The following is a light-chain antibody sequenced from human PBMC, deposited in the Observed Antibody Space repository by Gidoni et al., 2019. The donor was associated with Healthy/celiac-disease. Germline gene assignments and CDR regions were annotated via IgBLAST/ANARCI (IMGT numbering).Light chain of an antibody. CDR1: QSISSY. Sequence: QMTQSPSSLSASVVDRVTITCRASQSISSYLNWYQQKPGKAPKLLIYAASSLQSGVPSRFSGSGSGTDFTLTISSLQPEDFATYYCQQSYSTPRTFGQXTKVEIK. CDR3: QQSYSTPRT. V-gene: IGKV1-39*01. J-gene: IGKJ1*01. CDR2: AAS.